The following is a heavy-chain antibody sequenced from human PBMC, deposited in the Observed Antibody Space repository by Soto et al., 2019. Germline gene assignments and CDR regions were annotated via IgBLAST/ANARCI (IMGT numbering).Heavy chain of an antibody. D-gene: IGHD2-8*02. J-gene: IGHJ5*02. CDR1: GFTFSASD. CDR2: IGTLHDT. Sequence: EVQLVESGGGSVQPGGSLGLSCAASGFTFSASDMHWVRQTTGGGLEWVAAIGTLHDTYYPDSVKGRFTISRDNARNSLNLQMTSLRAGDTGVYYCERQASYWQGGGGWLDPWGQGTLVTVSS. V-gene: IGHV3-13*01. CDR3: ERQASYWQGGGGWLDP.